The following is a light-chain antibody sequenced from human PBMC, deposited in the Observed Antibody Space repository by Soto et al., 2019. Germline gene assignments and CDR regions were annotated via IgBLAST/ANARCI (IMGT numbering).Light chain of an antibody. Sequence: ESVVTQSPDTLSLSPGERATLSCRASQSGSSSYLAWYQQKPGQAPRLLIYGASSRATGIPDRFSGSGSGTDFTLTISSLEPEDLALYYCQQYASSPWTFGQGTKVEI. CDR3: QQYASSPWT. V-gene: IGKV3-20*01. CDR2: GAS. J-gene: IGKJ1*01. CDR1: QSGSSSY.